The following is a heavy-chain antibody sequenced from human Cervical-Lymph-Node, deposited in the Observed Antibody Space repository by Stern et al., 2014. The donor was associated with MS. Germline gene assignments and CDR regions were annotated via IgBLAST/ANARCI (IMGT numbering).Heavy chain of an antibody. V-gene: IGHV3-23*01. CDR3: AKDGRQWPVPLYFDS. CDR1: GFTFRNYA. J-gene: IGHJ4*02. D-gene: IGHD6-19*01. Sequence: VQLMQSGGGLVQPGGSLRLSCVASGFTFRNYAMTWVRQAPGKGLEWVSSIGVSGGNTYYTDSVKGRFTISRDNSKNTLYLQISSLRVEDTAVYYCAKDGRQWPVPLYFDSWGQGTLVTVSS. CDR2: IGVSGGNT.